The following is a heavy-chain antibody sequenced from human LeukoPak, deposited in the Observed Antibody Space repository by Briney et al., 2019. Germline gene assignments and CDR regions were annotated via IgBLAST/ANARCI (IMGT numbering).Heavy chain of an antibody. V-gene: IGHV1-46*01. CDR2: INPSGLWS. D-gene: IGHD3-10*01. J-gene: IGHJ6*03. Sequence: GASVKVSCKASGYTFTTHYMHWVRQAPGQGLEWMGVINPSGLWSSSAQQFQGRVTMTRDTSTSTDFLELRNLRSDDTAVYYCARCITMVRGVIDYYYYYMDVWGKGTTVTISS. CDR3: ARCITMVRGVIDYYYYYMDV. CDR1: GYTFTTHY.